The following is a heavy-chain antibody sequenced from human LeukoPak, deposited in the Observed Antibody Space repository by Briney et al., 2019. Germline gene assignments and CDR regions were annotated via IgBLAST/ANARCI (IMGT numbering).Heavy chain of an antibody. CDR1: GGSFSGYY. V-gene: IGHV4-34*01. J-gene: IGHJ4*02. CDR3: ASLPGDHR. CDR2: INHSGST. D-gene: IGHD3-10*01. Sequence: SETLSLTCAVYGGSFSGYYWSWIRQPPGKGLEWIGEINHSGSTSYNPSLKSRVTISVDTSKNQFSLKLSSVTAADTAVYYCASLPGDHRWGQGTLVTVSS.